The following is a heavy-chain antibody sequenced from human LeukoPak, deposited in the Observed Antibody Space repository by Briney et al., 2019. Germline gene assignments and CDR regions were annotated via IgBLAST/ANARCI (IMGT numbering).Heavy chain of an antibody. D-gene: IGHD2-2*01. J-gene: IGHJ4*02. Sequence: SSQTLSLTCTVSGGSISSGGYYWSWIRQHPGKGLEWIGYIYYSGSTYYNPSLKSRVTILVDTSKNQFSLKLSSVTAADTAVYYCATLTTNLYCSSTSCRTLFDYWGQGTLVTVSS. CDR2: IYYSGST. CDR3: ATLTTNLYCSSTSCRTLFDY. CDR1: GGSISSGGYY. V-gene: IGHV4-31*03.